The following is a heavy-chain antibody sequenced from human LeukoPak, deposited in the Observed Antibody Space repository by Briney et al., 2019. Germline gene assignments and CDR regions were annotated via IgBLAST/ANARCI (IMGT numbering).Heavy chain of an antibody. CDR3: ASPVTAIRFDRFDY. J-gene: IGHJ4*02. V-gene: IGHV1-69*13. CDR2: IIPIFGTA. Sequence: ASVKVSCKASGGTFSSYAISWVRQAPGQGLEWMGGIIPIFGTANYAQKFQGRVTITADESTSTAYMELSSLRSEDSAVYYCASPVTAIRFDRFDYWGQGTLVTVSS. CDR1: GGTFSSYA. D-gene: IGHD2-21*02.